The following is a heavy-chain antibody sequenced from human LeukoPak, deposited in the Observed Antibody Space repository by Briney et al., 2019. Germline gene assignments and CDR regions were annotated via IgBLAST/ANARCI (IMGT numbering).Heavy chain of an antibody. CDR2: IYYSGST. Sequence: SETLSLTCTVSGGSISSYYWSWIRQPPGKGLEWIGYIYYSGSTNYNPSLKSRVTISVDTSKNQFSLKLSSVTAADTAVYYCAREKYYGSGSSAYYYYYMDVWGKGTTVTVSS. D-gene: IGHD3-10*01. CDR3: AREKYYGSGSSAYYYYYMDV. CDR1: GGSISSYY. J-gene: IGHJ6*03. V-gene: IGHV4-59*01.